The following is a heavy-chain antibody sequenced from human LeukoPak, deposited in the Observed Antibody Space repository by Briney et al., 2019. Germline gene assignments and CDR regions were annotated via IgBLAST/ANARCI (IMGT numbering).Heavy chain of an antibody. CDR1: GYTFTSYA. J-gene: IGHJ4*02. CDR2: INAGNGNT. D-gene: IGHD2-2*01. CDR3: ARDEIGCSSTSCYSFDY. Sequence: ASVKVSCKASGYTFTSYAMHWVRQAPGQRLEWMGWINAGNGNTKYSQKFQGRVTITRDTSASTAYMELSSLRSEDTAVYYCARDEIGCSSTSCYSFDYWGQGTLVTVSS. V-gene: IGHV1-3*01.